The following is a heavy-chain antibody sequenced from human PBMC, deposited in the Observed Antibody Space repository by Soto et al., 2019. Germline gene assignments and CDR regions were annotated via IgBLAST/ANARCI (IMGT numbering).Heavy chain of an antibody. CDR2: ISASAGNT. V-gene: IGHV3-23*01. Sequence: GGSLRLSCAGSGFTFSSYAMIWVRQAPGKGLEWVSSISASAGNTYYADSVKGRFTISRDNSKNSLYLQMNSLRAEDTALYYCAKDGESGSGWYYFDYWGQGTLVTVSS. J-gene: IGHJ4*02. D-gene: IGHD6-19*01. CDR3: AKDGESGSGWYYFDY. CDR1: GFTFSSYA.